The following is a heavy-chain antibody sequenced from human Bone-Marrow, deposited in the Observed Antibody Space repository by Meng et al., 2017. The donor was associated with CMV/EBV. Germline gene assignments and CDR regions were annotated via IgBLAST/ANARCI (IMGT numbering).Heavy chain of an antibody. CDR3: ARDTWSGYLPSPYCYGMDV. V-gene: IGHV3-7*01. CDR2: IKQDGSEK. Sequence: GGSLRLSCAASGFTFSSYWMSWVRQAPGKGLEWVANIKQDGSEKYYVDSVKGRFTISRDNAKNSLYLQMNSLRAEDTAVYYCARDTWSGYLPSPYCYGMDVWGQGTTVTVSS. J-gene: IGHJ6*02. D-gene: IGHD3-3*01. CDR1: GFTFSSYW.